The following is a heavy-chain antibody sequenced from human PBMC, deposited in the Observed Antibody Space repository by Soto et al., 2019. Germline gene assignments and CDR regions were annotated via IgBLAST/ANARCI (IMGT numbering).Heavy chain of an antibody. CDR1: GYTFSTYG. D-gene: IGHD6-6*01. J-gene: IGHJ5*02. CDR2: NSPYNGDT. Sequence: QVQLVQAGAEVKSPGASVKVSCKTSGYTFSTYGISWVGQAPARVLEWIGWNSPYNGDTNYAQKYQGRVTKTTVTSSSTAYMDLRSLRSDDTAVYYCARDLIAVRPGWFDPWGQGPLVTVSS. CDR3: ARDLIAVRPGWFDP. V-gene: IGHV1-18*01.